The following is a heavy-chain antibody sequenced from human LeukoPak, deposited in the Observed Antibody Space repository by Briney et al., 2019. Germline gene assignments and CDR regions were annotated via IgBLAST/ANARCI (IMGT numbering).Heavy chain of an antibody. D-gene: IGHD5-24*01. CDR1: GYTFTGYY. CDR2: INPNSGGT. J-gene: IGHJ4*02. V-gene: IGHV1-2*02. CDR3: ARRWLQTEPFDY. Sequence: ASVKVSCKASGYTFTGYYMHWVRQAPGQGLEWMGWINPNSGGTNYAQKLQGRVTMTRDTSISTAYMELSRLRSDDTAVYYCARRWLQTEPFDYWGQGTLVTVSS.